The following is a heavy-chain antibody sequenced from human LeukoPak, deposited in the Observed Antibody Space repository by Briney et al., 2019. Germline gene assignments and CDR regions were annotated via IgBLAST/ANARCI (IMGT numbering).Heavy chain of an antibody. CDR1: GFTFSSYA. J-gene: IGHJ6*02. CDR2: ISSSGSTI. D-gene: IGHD2-15*01. V-gene: IGHV3-48*04. Sequence: PGGSLRLSCAASGFTFSSYAMSWVRQAPGKGLEWVSYISSSGSTIYYADSVKGRFTISRDNAKNSLYLQMNSLRAEDTAVYYCASYCSGGSCYSPYYYGMDVWGQGTTVTVSS. CDR3: ASYCSGGSCYSPYYYGMDV.